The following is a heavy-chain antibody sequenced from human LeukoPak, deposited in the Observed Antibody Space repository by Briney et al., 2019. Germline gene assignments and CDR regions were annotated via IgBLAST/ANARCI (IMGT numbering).Heavy chain of an antibody. V-gene: IGHV3-74*01. Sequence: PGGSLRHSCGASGFSFSSYWMHWVRQAPGKGLIWVTRVNHDGSRPTYADSVEGRLTISRDNARNPLYLQMNSLRAEDTAVYYCARSSYPYYFDYWGQGTLVTVSS. CDR1: GFSFSSYW. D-gene: IGHD6-19*01. CDR3: ARSSYPYYFDY. CDR2: VNHDGSRP. J-gene: IGHJ4*02.